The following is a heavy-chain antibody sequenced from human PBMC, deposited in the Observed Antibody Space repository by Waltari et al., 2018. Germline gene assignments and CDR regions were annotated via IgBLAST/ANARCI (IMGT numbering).Heavy chain of an antibody. D-gene: IGHD3-10*01. V-gene: IGHV1-8*01. CDR2: MNPYSCNP. J-gene: IGHJ4*02. Sequence: QVQLVQSGAEVKKPGASVKVSCKASGYTFTSYDINWVRQAPGQGLEWMGLMNPYSCNPGYVQKSVRRVTMPSITSLSTASMELSSLSSEDTAVYYCARSGGSGLYGGVHYWGQATLVTVSS. CDR1: GYTFTSYD. CDR3: ARSGGSGLYGGVHY.